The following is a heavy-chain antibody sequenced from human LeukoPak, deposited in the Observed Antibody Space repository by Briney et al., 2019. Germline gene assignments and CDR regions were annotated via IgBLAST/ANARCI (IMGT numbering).Heavy chain of an antibody. V-gene: IGHV3-7*01. CDR3: ARDLGIAVAGTLDY. CDR2: IKQDGSEE. J-gene: IGHJ4*02. Sequence: GGSLRLSCAASGFTFSSSWMYWVRQAPGKGLEWVANIKQDGSEEYYVDSVEGRFTISRDNAKNSLYLQMNSLRAEDTAVYYCARDLGIAVAGTLDYWGQGTLVTVSS. D-gene: IGHD6-19*01. CDR1: GFTFSSSW.